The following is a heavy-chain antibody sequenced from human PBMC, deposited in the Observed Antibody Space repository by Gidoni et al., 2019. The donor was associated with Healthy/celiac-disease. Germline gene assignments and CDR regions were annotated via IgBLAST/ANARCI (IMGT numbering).Heavy chain of an antibody. CDR2: IKSKTDGGTT. CDR1: GFTFSNAW. CDR3: TTDPPPTMIVVVRDP. D-gene: IGHD3-22*01. V-gene: IGHV3-15*01. Sequence: EVQRVESGGGLVKPGGSLSLSCAPSGFTFSNAWMSWARQAPGTGLVLVGRIKSKTDGGTTDYAAPVKGRCTISSDDAKNTLYRQINSLKTEDTAVYYCTTDPPPTMIVVVRDPWGQGTLVTVSS. J-gene: IGHJ5*02.